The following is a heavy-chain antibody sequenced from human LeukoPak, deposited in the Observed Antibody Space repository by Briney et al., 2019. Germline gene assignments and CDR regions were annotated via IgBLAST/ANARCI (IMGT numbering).Heavy chain of an antibody. CDR1: GGSISSGSYY. CDR3: AREKDGDYVY. D-gene: IGHD4-17*01. Sequence: PSQTLSLTCTVSGGSISSGSYYWSWIRQPPGKGLEWIGRIYTSGSTNYNPSLKSRVTISVDTSKNPFSLKLSSVTAGDTAVYYCAREKDGDYVYWGQGTLVTVSS. V-gene: IGHV4-61*02. J-gene: IGHJ4*02. CDR2: IYTSGST.